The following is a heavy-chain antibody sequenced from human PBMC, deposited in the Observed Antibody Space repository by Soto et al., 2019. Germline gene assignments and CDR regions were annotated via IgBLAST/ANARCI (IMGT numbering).Heavy chain of an antibody. CDR2: IYYSGST. J-gene: IGHJ6*02. Sequence: QVQLQESGPGLVKPSQTLSLTCTVSGGSISSGGYYWSWLRQHPGKGLEWIGYIYYSGSTYYNPSLKSRVTISVDTSKNQFSLKLSSVTAADTAVYYCARGRSSGYLNYYYGMDVWGQGTTVTVSS. D-gene: IGHD3-22*01. CDR3: ARGRSSGYLNYYYGMDV. V-gene: IGHV4-31*03. CDR1: GGSISSGGYY.